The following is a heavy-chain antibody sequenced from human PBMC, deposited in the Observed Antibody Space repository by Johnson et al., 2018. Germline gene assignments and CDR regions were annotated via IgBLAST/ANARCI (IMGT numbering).Heavy chain of an antibody. V-gene: IGHV4-34*01. D-gene: IGHD1-26*01. Sequence: QVQLQQWGAGLVKXSETXSLXCAVYGGSFSGYYWSWIRQPPGKGLEWIGETNNSGSSNYNPSLKSRVTISVDKSKKQFSLTLSSVTAADTAIYYCARVDYSGADYDAFDIWGQGTMVTVSS. CDR3: ARVDYSGADYDAFDI. CDR2: TNNSGSS. CDR1: GGSFSGYY. J-gene: IGHJ3*02.